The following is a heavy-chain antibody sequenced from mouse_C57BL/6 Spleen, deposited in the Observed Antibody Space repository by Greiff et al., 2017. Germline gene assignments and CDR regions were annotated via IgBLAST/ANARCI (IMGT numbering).Heavy chain of an antibody. Sequence: QVQLQQPGAELVRPGSSVKLSCKSSGYTFTSYWMHWVKQRPIQGLEWIGNIDPSDSETNYNQKFKDKATLTVDKSSSTAYMQLSSLTSEDSAVYYCARDYYGDVRYFDVWGTGTTVTVSS. CDR1: GYTFTSYW. D-gene: IGHD2-13*01. CDR3: ARDYYGDVRYFDV. V-gene: IGHV1-52*01. CDR2: IDPSDSET. J-gene: IGHJ1*03.